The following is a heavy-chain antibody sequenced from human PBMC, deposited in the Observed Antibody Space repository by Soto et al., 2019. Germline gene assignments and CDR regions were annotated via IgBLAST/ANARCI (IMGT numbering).Heavy chain of an antibody. J-gene: IGHJ6*02. V-gene: IGHV3-30-3*01. CDR3: ARDWSLEPYGDTTEYYYYYGMDV. CDR2: ISYDGSNK. Sequence: GGSLRLSCAASGFTFSSYAMHWVRQAPGKGLEWVAVISYDGSNKYYADSVKGRFTISRDNSKNTLYLQMNSLRAEDTAVYYCARDWSLEPYGDTTEYYYYYGMDVWGQGTTVTVSS. D-gene: IGHD4-17*01. CDR1: GFTFSSYA.